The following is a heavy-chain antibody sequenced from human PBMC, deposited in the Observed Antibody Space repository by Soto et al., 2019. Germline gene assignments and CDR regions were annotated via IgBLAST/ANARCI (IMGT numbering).Heavy chain of an antibody. CDR1: GGSISSGGYS. Sequence: TPSETLSLTCAVSGGSISSGGYSWSWIRQPPGKGLEWIGYIYHSGSTYYNPSLKSRVTISVDRSKNQFSLKLSSVTAADTAVYYCARASTTVTTLDYWGQGTLVTVSS. CDR3: ARASTTVTTLDY. J-gene: IGHJ4*02. CDR2: IYHSGST. D-gene: IGHD4-17*01. V-gene: IGHV4-30-2*01.